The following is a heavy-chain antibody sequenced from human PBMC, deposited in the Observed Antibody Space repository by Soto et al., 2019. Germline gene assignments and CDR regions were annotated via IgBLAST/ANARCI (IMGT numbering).Heavy chain of an antibody. J-gene: IGHJ6*02. D-gene: IGHD3-16*01. CDR1: GYTFSRSG. CDR3: ARMGDVPYYYSGMAV. Sequence: QVQLVQSGAEVKKPGASVKVSCKASGYTFSRSGISWVRQAPGQGLEWMGWINGYNGNTNYTQKMQGRITMTTDTPTSTAYMELRSLRSDDTAVYYCARMGDVPYYYSGMAVWGQGTTVIVSS. CDR2: INGYNGNT. V-gene: IGHV1-18*01.